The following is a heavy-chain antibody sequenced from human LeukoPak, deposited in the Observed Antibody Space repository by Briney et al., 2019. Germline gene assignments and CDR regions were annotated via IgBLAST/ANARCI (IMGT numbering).Heavy chain of an antibody. CDR2: ISYDGSNK. V-gene: IGHV3-30-3*01. CDR3: ARDPYTYYYDSSGYYYVPWGLDY. J-gene: IGHJ4*02. D-gene: IGHD3-22*01. Sequence: GGSLRLSCAASGFTFSSYAMHWVRQAPGKGLEWVAVISYDGSNKYYADSVKGRFTISRDNSKNTLYLQMNSLRAEDTAVYYCARDPYTYYYDSSGYYYVPWGLDYWGQGTLVTVSS. CDR1: GFTFSSYA.